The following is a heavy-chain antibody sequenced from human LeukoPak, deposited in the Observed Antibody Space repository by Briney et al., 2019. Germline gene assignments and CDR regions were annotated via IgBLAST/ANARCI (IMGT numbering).Heavy chain of an antibody. CDR3: ATYINWVAGDV. CDR1: GFTFSESW. CDR2: INHEGCGI. J-gene: IGHJ6*02. V-gene: IGHV3-7*01. D-gene: IGHD1-1*01. Sequence: PGWSLRLSRAASGFTFSESWMSWVRQVPGQGLDWVAHINHEGCGIQYVDSVKGRFTISRDNAKGSVYLQMNSLRAEDTAIYHCATYINWVAGDVWGQGTTVIVSS.